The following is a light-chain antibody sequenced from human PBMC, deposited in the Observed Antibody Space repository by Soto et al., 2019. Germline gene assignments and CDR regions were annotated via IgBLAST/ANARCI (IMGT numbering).Light chain of an antibody. J-gene: IGLJ1*01. CDR2: EVS. CDR3: SSFTSRSTFNYV. V-gene: IGLV2-14*01. CDR1: SSDVGAYNY. Sequence: QSVLTQPASVSGSPGQSITISCTGTSSDVGAYNYISWHQQYPGTAPKIMIYEVSSRPSGVSHRFSGSKSGNTAPLTISGLQPEDEADYYCSSFTSRSTFNYVFGTGTKSPS.